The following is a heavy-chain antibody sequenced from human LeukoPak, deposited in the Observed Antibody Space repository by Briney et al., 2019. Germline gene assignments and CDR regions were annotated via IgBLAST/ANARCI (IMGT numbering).Heavy chain of an antibody. CDR1: GFTFSSYG. CDR2: IWYDGSNK. V-gene: IGHV3-33*01. Sequence: LSGGSLRLSCAASGFTFSSYGMHWVRQAPGKGLEWVAVIWYDGSNKYYADSVKGRFTISRDNSKNTLYLQMNSLRAEDTAVYYCARDLEFVAADQKDYWGQGTLVTVSS. D-gene: IGHD2-15*01. J-gene: IGHJ4*02. CDR3: ARDLEFVAADQKDY.